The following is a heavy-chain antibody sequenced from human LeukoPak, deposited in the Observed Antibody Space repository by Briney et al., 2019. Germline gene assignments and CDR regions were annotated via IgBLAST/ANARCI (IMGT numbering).Heavy chain of an antibody. Sequence: PGGSLRLSRTASGFTFGDYAMSWVRQAPGKGLEWVSFIRSKAYGGTTEYAASVKGRFTISRDDSKSIAYLQMNSLKTEDTAVYYCRGDSSGYYSDYGMDVWGQGTTVTVSS. CDR2: IRSKAYGGTT. D-gene: IGHD3-22*01. V-gene: IGHV3-49*04. CDR3: RGDSSGYYSDYGMDV. CDR1: GFTFGDYA. J-gene: IGHJ6*02.